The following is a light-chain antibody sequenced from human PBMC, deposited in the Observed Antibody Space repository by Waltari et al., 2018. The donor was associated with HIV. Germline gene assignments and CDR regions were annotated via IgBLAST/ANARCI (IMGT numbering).Light chain of an antibody. CDR1: SSNIGNNY. CDR3: ATWDSSLSAVI. Sequence: QSVLTQPPSLSAAPGQKVTISCSGRSSNIGNNYVSWYQQLPGTAPKLLIYDNYQRPSGIPDRFSGSKSGTTATLDITGLQTGDEAEYHCATWDSSLSAVIFGGGTKLTVL. J-gene: IGLJ2*01. CDR2: DNY. V-gene: IGLV1-51*01.